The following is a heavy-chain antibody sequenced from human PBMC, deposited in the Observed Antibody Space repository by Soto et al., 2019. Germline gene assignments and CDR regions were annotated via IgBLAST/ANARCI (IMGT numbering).Heavy chain of an antibody. J-gene: IGHJ6*02. CDR2: IDPSGSYT. D-gene: IGHD2-8*01. V-gene: IGHV5-10-1*01. CDR1: GYSFTTYW. CDR3: ASRPYATYNYSGMDV. Sequence: PGESLKISCTGSGYSFTTYWISWVRQMPGKGLQWMGRIDPSGSYTTYSPSFQGHVSLSVDKSISTAYLQWSSLKASDTAIYYCASRPYATYNYSGMDVWGQGTTVTVSS.